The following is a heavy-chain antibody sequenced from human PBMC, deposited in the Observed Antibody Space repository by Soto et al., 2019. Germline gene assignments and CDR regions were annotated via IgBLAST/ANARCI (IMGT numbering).Heavy chain of an antibody. J-gene: IGHJ4*02. CDR3: VHKGGGDRILDY. CDR2: IYWDDYK. V-gene: IGHV2-5*02. D-gene: IGHD3-16*01. CDR1: GFSLSTSGVG. Sequence: QITLKESGPALVKPTQTLTLTCTFSGFSLSTSGVGVGWIRQPPGEALEWLALIYWDDYKHFSPSLESRLTITQDPHQHQVGLTMTNLDPVDTATYYCVHKGGGDRILDYWGQGTLVTVSS.